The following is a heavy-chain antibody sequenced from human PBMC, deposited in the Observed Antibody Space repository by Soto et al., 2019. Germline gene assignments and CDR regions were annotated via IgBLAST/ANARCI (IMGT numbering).Heavy chain of an antibody. CDR3: ARHWPQQPLDP. V-gene: IGHV5-51*01. CDR1: GYSFTSYW. J-gene: IGHJ5*02. CDR2: IYPDDSDT. D-gene: IGHD6-13*01. Sequence: GESLKISCKGVGYSFTSYWIVWVRQMPGEGLEWMGIIYPDDSDTRYSPSFQGHVTISADKSISTAYLQWSSLKASDTAMYYCARHWPQQPLDPWGQGTLVTVSS.